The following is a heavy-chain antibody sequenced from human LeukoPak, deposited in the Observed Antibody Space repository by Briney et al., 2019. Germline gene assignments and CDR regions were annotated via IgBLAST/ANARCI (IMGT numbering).Heavy chain of an antibody. D-gene: IGHD2-2*01. V-gene: IGHV1-2*02. CDR3: ARRRDCSTTRCYVEYFQH. CDR1: GYTFTGYY. CDR2: INPNSGGT. J-gene: IGHJ1*01. Sequence: ASVKVSCKASGYTFTGYYIHWVRRAPGQGLEWMGWINPNSGGTNYAQKFQGRVTLTKDTSISTAYMELSRLRSDDTAVYYCARRRDCSTTRCYVEYFQHWGQGTLVTVSS.